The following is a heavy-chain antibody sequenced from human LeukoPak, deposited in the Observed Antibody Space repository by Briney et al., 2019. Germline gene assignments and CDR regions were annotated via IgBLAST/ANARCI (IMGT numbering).Heavy chain of an antibody. V-gene: IGHV3-7*01. J-gene: IGHJ4*02. D-gene: IGHD4/OR15-4a*01. CDR3: SYGAYFFNY. Sequence: GGSLRLSCAASGFIFSNYWMSWVRQAPGKGLEWVANIKQDGSEKNYVDSVRGRFSISRDNAKNSLYLQMNSLRAEDTAFYYCSYGAYFFNYWGQGTLVTVSS. CDR2: IKQDGSEK. CDR1: GFIFSNYW.